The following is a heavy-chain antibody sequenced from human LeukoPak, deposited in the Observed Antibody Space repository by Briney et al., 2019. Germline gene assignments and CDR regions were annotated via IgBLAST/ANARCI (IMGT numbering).Heavy chain of an antibody. CDR2: ISSSSSYI. V-gene: IGHV3-21*01. CDR1: GFTFGSYS. Sequence: GGSLRLSCAASGFTFGSYSMNWVRQAPGKGLEWVSSISSSSSYIYYADSVKGRFTISRDNAENSLYLQMNSLRAEDTAVYYCARVKGILEWFFDYWGQGTLVTVSS. D-gene: IGHD3-3*01. J-gene: IGHJ4*02. CDR3: ARVKGILEWFFDY.